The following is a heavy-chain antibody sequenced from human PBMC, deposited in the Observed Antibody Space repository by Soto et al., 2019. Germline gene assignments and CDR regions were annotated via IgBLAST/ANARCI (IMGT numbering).Heavy chain of an antibody. CDR1: GFTFSSYG. CDR2: IWYDGSNK. V-gene: IGHV3-33*01. CDR3: ARDYKGTIFGVVTYYFDY. D-gene: IGHD3-3*01. J-gene: IGHJ4*02. Sequence: QVQLVESGGGVVQPGRSLRLSCAASGFTFSSYGMHWVRQAPGKGLEWVAVIWYDGSNKYYADSVKGRFTISRDNSKNTLYLQMNSLRAEDTAVYYCARDYKGTIFGVVTYYFDYWGQGTLVTVSS.